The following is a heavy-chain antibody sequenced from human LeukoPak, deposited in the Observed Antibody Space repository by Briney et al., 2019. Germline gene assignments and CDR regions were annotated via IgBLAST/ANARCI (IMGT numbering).Heavy chain of an antibody. CDR2: IIPIFGTA. Sequence: SVKVSCKASGYTFTGYYMHWVRQAPGQGLEWMGGIIPIFGTANYAQKFQGRVTITADKSTSTAYMELSSLRSEDTAVYYCARAPYDSSGYYYVGLGWFDPWGQGTLVTVSS. D-gene: IGHD3-22*01. CDR3: ARAPYDSSGYYYVGLGWFDP. V-gene: IGHV1-69*06. CDR1: GYTFTGYY. J-gene: IGHJ5*02.